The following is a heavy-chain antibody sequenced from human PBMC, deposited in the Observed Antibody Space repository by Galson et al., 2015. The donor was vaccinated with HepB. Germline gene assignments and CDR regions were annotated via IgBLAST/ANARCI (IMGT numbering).Heavy chain of an antibody. CDR1: GYRFTNYW. CDR3: ARHPLYSNYDRIFDY. J-gene: IGHJ4*02. D-gene: IGHD4-11*01. Sequence: QSGAEVKKPGESLRISCQGSGYRFTNYWISWVRQMPGKGLEWMGRIDPSDSYTKYGPTFQGHVTISVDKSISTAYLQWGGLKASDTAMYYCARHPLYSNYDRIFDYWGQGTLVTVSS. V-gene: IGHV5-10-1*01. CDR2: IDPSDSYT.